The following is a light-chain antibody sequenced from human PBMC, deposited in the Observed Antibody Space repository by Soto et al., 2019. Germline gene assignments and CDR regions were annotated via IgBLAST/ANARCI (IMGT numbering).Light chain of an antibody. CDR2: KSS. CDR3: QQYNNWPPT. CDR1: HTISSS. Sequence: DIQMTQSPATLSGSVEERVAITCRASHTISSSLALYQQEPGKAPKLLISKSSTLNSGVPSRFSGSRSGTEFTLTISSLQSEDFAVYFCQQYNNWPPTFGPGTKVDIK. J-gene: IGKJ3*01. V-gene: IGKV1-5*03.